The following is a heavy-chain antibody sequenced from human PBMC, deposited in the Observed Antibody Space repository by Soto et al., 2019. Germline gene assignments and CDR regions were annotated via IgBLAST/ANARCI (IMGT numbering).Heavy chain of an antibody. CDR1: GFTFNNFG. V-gene: IGHV3-33*03. Sequence: QVHLAESGGGVVQPGRSLRLSCVASGFTFNNFGMHWVRQAPGKGLEWLAVIWFDGSTTYYADSVRGRCTISRYNSKNTLYLEINSLRAEDTAVYYCAKNHNYYDRSGHYYGDGGFDYWGQGTRVTVSS. D-gene: IGHD3-22*01. CDR2: IWFDGSTT. J-gene: IGHJ4*02. CDR3: AKNHNYYDRSGHYYGDGGFDY.